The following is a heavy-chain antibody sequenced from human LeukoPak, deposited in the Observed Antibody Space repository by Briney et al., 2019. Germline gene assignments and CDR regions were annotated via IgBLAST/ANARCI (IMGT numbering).Heavy chain of an antibody. J-gene: IGHJ4*02. CDR3: GRGHRFCSRGNCNSPVDY. D-gene: IGHD2-15*01. CDR1: GFTFTNNT. Sequence: GGSLRLSCAMSGFTFTNNTMTWVRQAPGKGLEWVSTIGGGDVEIHYADSVKGRFTISRDNSKNTLYLQMNSLRAEDTAVYYCGRGHRFCSRGNCNSPVDYWGQGTLVTVSS. CDR2: IGGGDVEI. V-gene: IGHV3-23*01.